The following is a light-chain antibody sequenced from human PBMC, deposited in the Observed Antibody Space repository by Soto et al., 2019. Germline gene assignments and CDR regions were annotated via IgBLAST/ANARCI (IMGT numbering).Light chain of an antibody. J-gene: IGKJ5*01. CDR3: QQYYDWPIT. CDR2: AAS. CDR1: QGFSRL. Sequence: EIVLTQSPATLSVSPGERATLFCRACQGFSRLLAWYQQKPGQAPRLLIYAASTRAAGIPARFSGSGSGTDFTLTISSLQSEDFAIYYCQQYYDWPITFGQGTRLEIK. V-gene: IGKV3-15*01.